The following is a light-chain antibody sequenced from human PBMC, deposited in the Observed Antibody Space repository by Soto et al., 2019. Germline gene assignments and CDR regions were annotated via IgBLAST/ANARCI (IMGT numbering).Light chain of an antibody. V-gene: IGKV3-20*01. J-gene: IGKJ5*01. CDR1: QSVSSSY. CDR2: GAS. Sequence: EIVLTQSPGTLSLSPGERATLSCRASQSVSSSYLAWYQQKPGQAPRLLIYGASTRASGIPDRFSGSGSETDFTLTISRLEPEDFAVYYCQQYVSSTIPITFGQGTRLEIK. CDR3: QQYVSSTIPIT.